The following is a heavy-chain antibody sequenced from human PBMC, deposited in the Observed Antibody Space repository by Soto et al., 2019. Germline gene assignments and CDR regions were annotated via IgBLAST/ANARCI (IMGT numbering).Heavy chain of an antibody. D-gene: IGHD2-2*01. CDR2: ITANGRST. V-gene: IGHV3-64D*08. J-gene: IGHJ4*02. CDR1: GFTFSTYV. Sequence: GGSLRLSCSASGFTFSTYVMHWFRQAPGKGLEYVSAITANGRSTYYADSVKGRFAISRDNSKNTLYLQMSSLRSEDTAIYYCARRYCSGTSCRHFDYWGRGTLVTVSS. CDR3: ARRYCSGTSCRHFDY.